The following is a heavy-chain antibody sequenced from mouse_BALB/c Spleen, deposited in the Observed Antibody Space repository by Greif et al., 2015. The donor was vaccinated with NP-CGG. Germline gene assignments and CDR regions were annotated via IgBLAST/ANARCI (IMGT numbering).Heavy chain of an antibody. CDR1: GYTFTDYY. CDR3: ARRTGTGAMDY. J-gene: IGHJ4*01. D-gene: IGHD2-14*01. Sequence: QVQLQQSGPELVKPGASVKISCKASGYTFTDYYINWVKQKPGQGLEWIGWIYPGSGNTKYNEKFKGKATLTVDTSSSTASMQLSSLTSEDTAVYFCARRTGTGAMDYWGQGTSVTVSS. CDR2: IYPGSGNT. V-gene: IGHV1-84*02.